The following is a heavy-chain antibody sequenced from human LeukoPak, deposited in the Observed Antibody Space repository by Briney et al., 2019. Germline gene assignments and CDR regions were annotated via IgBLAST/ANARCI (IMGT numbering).Heavy chain of an antibody. CDR2: IRSKANSYAT. CDR3: TSVYVGLVKGYYFDY. Sequence: GGSLRLSCAASGFTFSNAWMSWVRQASGKGLEWVGRIRSKANSYATAYAASVKGRFTISRDDSKNTAYLQMNSLKTEDTAVYYCTSVYVGLVKGYYFDYWGQGTLVTVSS. D-gene: IGHD6-19*01. J-gene: IGHJ4*02. CDR1: GFTFSNAW. V-gene: IGHV3-73*01.